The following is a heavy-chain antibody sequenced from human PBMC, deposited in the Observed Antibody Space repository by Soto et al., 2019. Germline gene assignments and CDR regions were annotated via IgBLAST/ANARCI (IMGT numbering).Heavy chain of an antibody. CDR2: INTDGSST. CDR1: GFLFSNYW. D-gene: IGHD2-15*01. J-gene: IGHJ5*02. Sequence: EVQLVESGGGLVQPGGSLRLSCAASGFLFSNYWMHWVRQAPGKGLVWVSRINTDGSSTTYADSVKGRFTISRDNAKNTLYLQMNSLRAEDTSVYYCASLTHVVPAAVNWFDPWGPGTLVTVSS. CDR3: ASLTHVVPAAVNWFDP. V-gene: IGHV3-74*01.